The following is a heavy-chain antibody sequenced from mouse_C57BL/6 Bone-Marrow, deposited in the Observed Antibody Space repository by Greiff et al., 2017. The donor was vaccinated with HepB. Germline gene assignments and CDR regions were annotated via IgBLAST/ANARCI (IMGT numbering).Heavy chain of an antibody. Sequence: EVKLVESGGGLVKPGGSLKLSCAASGFTFSDYGMHWVRQAPEKGLEWVAYISSGSSTIYYADTVKGRFTISRDNAKNTLFLQMTSLRSEDTAMYYCARGAGTTFDYWGQGTTLTVSS. D-gene: IGHD4-1*01. V-gene: IGHV5-17*01. CDR1: GFTFSDYG. J-gene: IGHJ2*01. CDR3: ARGAGTTFDY. CDR2: ISSGSSTI.